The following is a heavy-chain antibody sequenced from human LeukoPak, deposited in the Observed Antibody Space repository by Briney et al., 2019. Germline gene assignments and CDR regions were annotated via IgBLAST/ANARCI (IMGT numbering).Heavy chain of an antibody. D-gene: IGHD2/OR15-2a*01. Sequence: PGGSLRLSCAASGFTFSRYWMHWLRQAPGKGLVWVSRISTGGSSTSYADSVKGRFTISRDNGKNTLYLQMNSLRAEDTAVYYCASYLTSIPSGMDVWGQGTTVTVAS. CDR3: ASYLTSIPSGMDV. J-gene: IGHJ6*02. CDR1: GFTFSRYW. V-gene: IGHV3-74*01. CDR2: ISTGGSST.